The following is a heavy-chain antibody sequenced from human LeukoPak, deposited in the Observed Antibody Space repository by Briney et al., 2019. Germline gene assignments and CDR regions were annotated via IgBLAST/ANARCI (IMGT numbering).Heavy chain of an antibody. Sequence: KPGESLKISCKGSGYSFTSYWIGWVRQMPGKGLEWMGIIYPGDSDTRYSPSFQGQVTISADKSISTAYLQWSSLKASDTAMYYCARRPLGSYDILTGYENDYWGQGTLITVSS. V-gene: IGHV5-51*03. D-gene: IGHD3-9*01. CDR2: IYPGDSDT. CDR1: GYSFTSYW. CDR3: ARRPLGSYDILTGYENDY. J-gene: IGHJ4*02.